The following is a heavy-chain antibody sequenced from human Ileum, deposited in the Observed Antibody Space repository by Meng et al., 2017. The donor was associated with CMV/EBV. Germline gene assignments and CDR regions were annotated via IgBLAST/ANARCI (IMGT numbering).Heavy chain of an antibody. CDR1: GFSVTSYF. CDR3: ARACRQVNNCYLDY. J-gene: IGHJ4*02. D-gene: IGHD5-24*01. V-gene: IGHV3-53*01. Sequence: GESLKISCAVSGFSVTSYFMTWVRQALGKGLEYVSFIRSDDSTNYAKSVQGRFTISRDNSKNTVFLLINSLRAEDTALNYCARACRQVNNCYLDYWGQGTLVTVSS. CDR2: IRSDDST.